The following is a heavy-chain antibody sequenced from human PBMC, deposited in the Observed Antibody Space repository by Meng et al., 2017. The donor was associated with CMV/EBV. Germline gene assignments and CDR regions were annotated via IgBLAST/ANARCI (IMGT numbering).Heavy chain of an antibody. CDR1: SFSSSC. V-gene: IGHV4-34*01. CDR3: ARGEIVVVPAAIRFNWYFDL. D-gene: IGHD2-2*02. CDR2: LNPSGST. Sequence: SFSSSCRSWIRPPPAKGLEWVGGLNPSGSTNYNPSLKSRVTISVDTSKNQFSLKLSSVTAADTAVYYCARGEIVVVPAAIRFNWYFDLWGRGTLVTVSS. J-gene: IGHJ2*01.